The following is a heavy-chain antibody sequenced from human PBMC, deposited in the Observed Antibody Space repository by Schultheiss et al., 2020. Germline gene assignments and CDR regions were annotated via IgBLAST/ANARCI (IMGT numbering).Heavy chain of an antibody. CDR1: GFTFSNAW. V-gene: IGHV3-74*01. J-gene: IGHJ6*02. CDR3: ARDALGLELDYYYGMDV. Sequence: GGSLRLSCAASGFTFSNAWMSWVRQAPGKGLEWVSRINSDGSSTSYADSVKGRFTISRDNAKNTLYLQMNSLRAEDTAVYYCARDALGLELDYYYGMDVWGQGTTVTVSS. CDR2: INSDGSST. D-gene: IGHD1-7*01.